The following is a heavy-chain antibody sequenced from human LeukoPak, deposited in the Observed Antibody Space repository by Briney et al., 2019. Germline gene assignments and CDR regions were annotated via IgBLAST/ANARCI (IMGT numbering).Heavy chain of an antibody. V-gene: IGHV1-69*06. CDR1: GGTFSSYA. J-gene: IGHJ4*02. Sequence: ASVKVSCKASGGTFSSYAISWVRQAPGQGLEWMGGIIPIFGTANYAQKFQGRVTITADKSTSTAYMELSSLRSEDTAVYYCVNGVSYFDYWGQGTLVTVSS. CDR3: VNGVSYFDY. D-gene: IGHD2-8*01. CDR2: IIPIFGTA.